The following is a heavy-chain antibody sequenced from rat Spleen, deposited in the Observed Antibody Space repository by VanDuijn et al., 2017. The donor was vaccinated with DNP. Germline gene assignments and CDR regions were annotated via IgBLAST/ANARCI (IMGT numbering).Heavy chain of an antibody. CDR2: ISTGRGTT. CDR3: ARQRVMYTTATGFAY. J-gene: IGHJ3*01. D-gene: IGHD1-6*01. Sequence: EVQLVESGGGLVQPGGSMKLSCAASGFTFSHYYMAWVRQAPTTGLEWVASISTGRGTTYYRDSVKGRLTISRDNAKSMLYLQVDSLRPEDTATYYCARQRVMYTTATGFAYWGQGTLVTVSS. CDR1: GFTFSHYY. V-gene: IGHV5-25*01.